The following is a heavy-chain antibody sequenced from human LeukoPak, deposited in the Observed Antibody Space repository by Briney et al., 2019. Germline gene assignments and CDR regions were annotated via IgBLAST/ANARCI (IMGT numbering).Heavy chain of an antibody. CDR1: GFTFSSDA. D-gene: IGHD3-10*01. V-gene: IGHV3-23*01. Sequence: GGSLRLSCAASGFTFSSDALTWVRQAPGKGLEWVSGISSSGSKIYDADSVKGRFTISRDSSKNTLSLQMSSLRAEDTAIYYCARINGYYGFYAMDVWGQGTTVTVSS. J-gene: IGHJ6*02. CDR2: ISSSGSKI. CDR3: ARINGYYGFYAMDV.